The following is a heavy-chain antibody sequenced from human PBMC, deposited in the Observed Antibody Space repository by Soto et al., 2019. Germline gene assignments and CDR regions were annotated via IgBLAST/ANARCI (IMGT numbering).Heavy chain of an antibody. J-gene: IGHJ6*02. V-gene: IGHV3-13*01. CDR3: ARSPPGGYHYYYGMDV. CDR1: GFTFSSYA. Sequence: PGESLKISCAASGFTFSSYAMSWVRQAPGKGLEWVSAIGTAGDTYYPGSVKGRFTISRENAKNSLYLQMNSLRAGDTAVYYCARSPPGGYHYYYGMDVWGQGTTVTVSS. CDR2: IGTAGDT. D-gene: IGHD3-22*01.